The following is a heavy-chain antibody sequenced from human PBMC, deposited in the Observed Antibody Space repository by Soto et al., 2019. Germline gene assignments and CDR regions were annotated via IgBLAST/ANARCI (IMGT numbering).Heavy chain of an antibody. J-gene: IGHJ5*02. CDR1: GGSINSSRYY. D-gene: IGHD7-27*01. V-gene: IGHV4-39*01. CDR2: VYYRGNT. Sequence: QLQLQESGPGLVKPSETLSLTCTVSGGSINSSRYYWGWIRQSPGKGLEWIASVYYRGNTYDNPSPKSRITISVDMSKTQIAPKLSSGTAADTALYYCARHGGCGDPSYFDPWGQGTLVSVSS. CDR3: ARHGGCGDPSYFDP.